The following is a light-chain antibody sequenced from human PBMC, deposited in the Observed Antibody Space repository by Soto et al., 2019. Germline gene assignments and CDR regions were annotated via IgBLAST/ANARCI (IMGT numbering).Light chain of an antibody. V-gene: IGKV3-20*01. Sequence: EIVLTPSPGTLSLSPGDRATLSCRASQTVSNNYLAWCQQKPGQAPRVIMYGASRRATGIPDRFSGGGSGTDFTLTISRLEPEDFAVYFCQQYAGPPTTFGQGTRLE. CDR3: QQYAGPPTT. CDR1: QTVSNNY. J-gene: IGKJ5*01. CDR2: GAS.